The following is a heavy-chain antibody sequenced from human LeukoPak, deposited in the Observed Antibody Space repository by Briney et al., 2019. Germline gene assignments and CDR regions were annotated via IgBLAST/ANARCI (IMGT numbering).Heavy chain of an antibody. CDR2: ISGSGGST. CDR1: GGSFSGYY. D-gene: IGHD5-18*01. Sequence: ETLSLTCAVYGGSFSGYYWSWVRQAPGKGLEWVSAISGSGGSTYYADSVKGRFTISRDNSKNTLYLQMNSLRAEDTAVYYCAKGLQHSNLDWGHGTLVTVSS. V-gene: IGHV3-23*01. J-gene: IGHJ4*01. CDR3: AKGLQHSNLD.